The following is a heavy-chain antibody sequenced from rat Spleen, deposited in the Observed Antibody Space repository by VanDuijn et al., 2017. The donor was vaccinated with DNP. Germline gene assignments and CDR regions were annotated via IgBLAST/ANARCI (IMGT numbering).Heavy chain of an antibody. CDR1: GFTFSTYY. D-gene: IGHD1-2*01. J-gene: IGHJ3*01. V-gene: IGHV5-7*01. CDR2: IVYDGSST. Sequence: EVQLVESGGGLVQPGGSIHLSCAASGFTFSTYYMAWVRRSPERGLEWVSMIVYDGSSTYYRDSVKGRFTISRDNAKSTLYLQMDTLRSEDTATYYCATQDYSSFTPFAYWGQGTLVTVSS. CDR3: ATQDYSSFTPFAY.